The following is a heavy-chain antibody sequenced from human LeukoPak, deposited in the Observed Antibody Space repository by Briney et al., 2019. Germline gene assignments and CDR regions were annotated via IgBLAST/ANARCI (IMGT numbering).Heavy chain of an antibody. CDR3: ARRYCSGGSCYVDFDY. D-gene: IGHD2-15*01. V-gene: IGHV1-18*04. Sequence: ASVKVSCKASGYTFTSYYMHWVRQAPGQGLEWMGWISAYNGNTNYAQKLQGRVTMTTDTSTSTAYMELRSLRSDDTAVYYCARRYCSGGSCYVDFDYWGQGTLVTVSS. CDR2: ISAYNGNT. CDR1: GYTFTSYY. J-gene: IGHJ4*02.